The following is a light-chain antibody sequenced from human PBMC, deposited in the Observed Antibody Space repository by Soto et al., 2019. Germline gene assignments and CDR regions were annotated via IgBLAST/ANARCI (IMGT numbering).Light chain of an antibody. CDR2: KAI. CDR1: QSISNW. V-gene: IGKV1-5*03. J-gene: IGKJ2*01. Sequence: DIQMTQSPSTLSASVGDRVTITCRASQSISNWLAWYQQKPGKAPKLLIYKAINLQSGVPSRFSGSGSGTESSPTISGLQPDDFATYYCQRYNDFQYVFGQGTKL. CDR3: QRYNDFQYV.